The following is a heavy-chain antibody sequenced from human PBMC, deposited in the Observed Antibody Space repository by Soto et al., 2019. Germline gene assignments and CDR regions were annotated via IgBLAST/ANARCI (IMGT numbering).Heavy chain of an antibody. D-gene: IGHD3-3*01. CDR3: ARERITIFGVVTPNWFDP. CDR1: GYTFTSYG. V-gene: IGHV1-18*04. Sequence: QVQLVQSGAEVKKPGASVKVSCKASGYTFTSYGISWVRQAPGQGLEWMGWISAYNGNTNYAQKLQGRVTMTTDTSTSTAYMERRSLRSDDTAVYYCARERITIFGVVTPNWFDPWGQGTLVTVSS. J-gene: IGHJ5*02. CDR2: ISAYNGNT.